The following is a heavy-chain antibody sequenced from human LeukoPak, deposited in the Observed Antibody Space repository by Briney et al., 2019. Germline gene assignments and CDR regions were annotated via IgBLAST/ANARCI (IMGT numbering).Heavy chain of an antibody. CDR3: AKAIGRFLDYFDY. CDR1: GFTFDDYS. Sequence: GGSLRLSCAASGFTFDDYSMHWVRQAPGKGLEWVSLITWDGGRTNYADSVKGRITISRDNSKNSLYLQMNSLRTEDTALYYCAKAIGRFLDYFDYWGQGTLVTVSS. J-gene: IGHJ4*02. V-gene: IGHV3-43*01. CDR2: ITWDGGRT. D-gene: IGHD3-3*01.